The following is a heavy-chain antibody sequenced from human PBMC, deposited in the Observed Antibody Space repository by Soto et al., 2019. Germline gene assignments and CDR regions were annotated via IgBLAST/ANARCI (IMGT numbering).Heavy chain of an antibody. CDR2: ISDDGDST. D-gene: IGHD2-2*01. CDR3: AKSLSTAVNYGLDV. V-gene: IGHV3-23*01. CDR1: GFTFSDNA. Sequence: QAGGSLRLSCGASGFTFSDNAMTWVRQAPGKGLEGGSSISDDGDSTHNADSVKGRFTFSRDNSKNTLFLQMSSLGAEDTAVYYCAKSLSTAVNYGLDVWGQGTSVTVSS. J-gene: IGHJ6*02.